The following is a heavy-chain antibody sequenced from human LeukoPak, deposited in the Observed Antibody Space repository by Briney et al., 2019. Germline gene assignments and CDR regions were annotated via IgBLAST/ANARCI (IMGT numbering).Heavy chain of an antibody. CDR1: GFTVSRNY. V-gene: IGHV3-66*01. Sequence: PGGSLRLSCAASGFTVSRNYMSWVRQAPGKGLEWVSVIYSGGSTYYADSVKGRFTISRDNSKNTLYLQMNSLRAEDTAVYYCAREAVICGSYYGCKQADGVGALDYWGQGTLVTVSS. CDR2: IYSGGST. D-gene: IGHD1-26*01. J-gene: IGHJ4*02. CDR3: AREAVICGSYYGCKQADGVGALDY.